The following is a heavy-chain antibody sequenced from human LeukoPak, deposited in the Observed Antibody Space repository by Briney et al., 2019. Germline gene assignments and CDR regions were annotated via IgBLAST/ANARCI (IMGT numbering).Heavy chain of an antibody. V-gene: IGHV4-39*07. CDR2: IYYSGST. D-gene: IGHD3-22*01. Sequence: SETLSLTCTVPGASIISDTYYWGWIRQPPGKGLEWIGSIYYSGSTYYSPSLKSRVTMSVDTSTNQFSLKLISVTAADTALYYCARNFYASSGYYLDDFYFDFWGQGTLVTVSS. CDR1: GASIISDTYY. J-gene: IGHJ4*02. CDR3: ARNFYASSGYYLDDFYFDF.